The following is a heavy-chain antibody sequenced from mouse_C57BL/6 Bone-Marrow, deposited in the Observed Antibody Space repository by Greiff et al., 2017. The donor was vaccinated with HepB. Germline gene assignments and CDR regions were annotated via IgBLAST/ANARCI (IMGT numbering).Heavy chain of an antibody. D-gene: IGHD1-1*01. J-gene: IGHJ4*01. V-gene: IGHV5-4*03. CDR3: ARADYGSSYEAMDY. Sequence: EVMLVESGGGLVKPGGSLKLSCAASGFTFSSYAMSWVRQTPEKRLEWVATISDGGSYTYYPDNVKGRFTISRDNAKNNLYLQMSHLKSEDTAMYYCARADYGSSYEAMDYWGQGTSVTVSS. CDR2: ISDGGSYT. CDR1: GFTFSSYA.